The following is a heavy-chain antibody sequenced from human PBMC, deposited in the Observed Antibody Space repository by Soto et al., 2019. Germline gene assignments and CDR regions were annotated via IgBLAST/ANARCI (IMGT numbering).Heavy chain of an antibody. V-gene: IGHV4-30-4*01. CDR1: CGSISSGDYY. CDR3: AREEITFGGVIPPYFQH. D-gene: IGHD3-16*01. Sequence: SETLSLTCTVSCGSISSGDYYWSWIRQPPGKGLEWIGYIYYSGSTYYNPSLKSRVTISVDTSKNQFSLKLSSVTAADTAVYYCAREEITFGGVIPPYFQHLGQGNLVTVS. CDR2: IYYSGST. J-gene: IGHJ1*01.